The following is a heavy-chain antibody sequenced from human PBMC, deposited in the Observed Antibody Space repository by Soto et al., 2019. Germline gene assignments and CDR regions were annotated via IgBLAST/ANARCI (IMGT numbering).Heavy chain of an antibody. J-gene: IGHJ5*02. CDR1: GFTFSIYW. Sequence: GGSLRLSCVASGFTFSIYWMHWFRQAPGKGLVWASRIKTDGSSSTYADPVKCRSTISRDNAKNTLYVQMNSLRAEDTAVYYCARGDPYDNRGPSWGQGTLVTVSS. V-gene: IGHV3-74*01. D-gene: IGHD3-22*01. CDR3: ARGDPYDNRGPS. CDR2: IKTDGSSS.